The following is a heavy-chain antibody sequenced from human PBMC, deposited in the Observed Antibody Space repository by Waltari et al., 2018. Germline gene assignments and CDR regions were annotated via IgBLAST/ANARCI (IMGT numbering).Heavy chain of an antibody. D-gene: IGHD3-16*01. CDR1: GGTFSSYA. CDR3: ATYLGWRGSRLGVTGSDYFDY. V-gene: IGHV1-69*06. J-gene: IGHJ4*02. CDR2: IIPIYGTA. Sequence: QVQLVQSGAEVKKPGSSVKVSCTASGGTFSSYAISWVRQAPGQGLEWIGRIIPIYGTANYAQKFQGRVMITADKSSITIYIELSSLRSEDTAVYYCATYLGWRGSRLGVTGSDYFDYWGQGTLVTVSS.